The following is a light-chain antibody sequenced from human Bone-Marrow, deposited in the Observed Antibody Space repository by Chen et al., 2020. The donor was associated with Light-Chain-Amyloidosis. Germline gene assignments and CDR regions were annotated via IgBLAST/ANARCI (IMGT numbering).Light chain of an antibody. V-gene: IGKV3-20*01. CDR1: QTISSNY. Sequence: EIVLTQPPGTLSLSPGEGANLSCRASQTISSNYLTWYQQKFGQAPRLLFYGSSSRATGIPDRFTGSGSGTDFTLTINRLEPEDFAMYYCQQYGTSPLTFGGGTKVEIK. CDR3: QQYGTSPLT. J-gene: IGKJ4*01. CDR2: GSS.